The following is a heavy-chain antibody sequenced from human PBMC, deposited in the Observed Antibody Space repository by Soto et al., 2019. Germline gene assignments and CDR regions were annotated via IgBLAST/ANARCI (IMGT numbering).Heavy chain of an antibody. V-gene: IGHV3-21*06. CDR2: ISSTTNYI. CDR3: ARESEDLTSNFDY. Sequence: LRLSCAASGFTFTRYSMNWVRQAPGKGLEWVSSISSTTNYIYYGDSMEGRFTISRDNAKNSLYLEMNSLRAEDTAVYYCARESEDLTSNFDYWGQGTLVTVSS. CDR1: GFTFTRYS. J-gene: IGHJ4*02.